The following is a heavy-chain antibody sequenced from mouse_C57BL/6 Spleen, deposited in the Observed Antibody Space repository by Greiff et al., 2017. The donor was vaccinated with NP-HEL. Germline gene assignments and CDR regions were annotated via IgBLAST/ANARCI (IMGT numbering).Heavy chain of an antibody. V-gene: IGHV1-64*01. CDR2: IHPNSGST. CDR1: GYTFTSYW. Sequence: QVQLKQPGAELVKPGASVKLSCKASGYTFTSYWMHWVKQRPGQGLEWIGMIHPNSGSTNYNEKFKSKATLTVDKSSSTAYMQLSSLTSEDSAVYYCARVPGSSYRYFDVWGTGTTVTVSS. J-gene: IGHJ1*03. CDR3: ARVPGSSYRYFDV. D-gene: IGHD1-1*01.